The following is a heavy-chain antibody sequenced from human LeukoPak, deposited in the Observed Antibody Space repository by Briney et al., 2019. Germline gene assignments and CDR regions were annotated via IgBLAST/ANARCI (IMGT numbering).Heavy chain of an antibody. V-gene: IGHV4-59*01. Sequence: SETLSLTCTVSGGSISSYYWSWIRQPPGKGLEWIGYIYHSGSTNYNPSLKSRVTISVDTSKNQFSLKLSSVTAADTAVYYCARDYGSGSQPFDYWGQGTLVTVSS. CDR1: GGSISSYY. CDR3: ARDYGSGSQPFDY. CDR2: IYHSGST. J-gene: IGHJ4*02. D-gene: IGHD3-10*01.